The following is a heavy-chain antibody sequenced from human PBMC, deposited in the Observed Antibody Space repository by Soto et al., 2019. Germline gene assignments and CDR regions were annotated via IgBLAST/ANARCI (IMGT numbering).Heavy chain of an antibody. D-gene: IGHD4-17*01. J-gene: IGHJ3*02. CDR3: AKEAHDYGDYFDAFDI. V-gene: IGHV3-23*01. CDR1: GFTFSSYA. CDR2: ISGSGDST. Sequence: EVQLLESGGGLVQPGGSLRLSCTASGFTFSSYAMTWVRQAPGKGLEWVSIISGSGDSTYYADSVKGRFTISRDNSLNTLDLQINSPRAEDTAVYYCAKEAHDYGDYFDAFDIWGQGTMVTVSS.